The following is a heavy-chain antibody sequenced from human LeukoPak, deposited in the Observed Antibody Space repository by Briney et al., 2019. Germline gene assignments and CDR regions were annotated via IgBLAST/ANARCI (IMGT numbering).Heavy chain of an antibody. CDR1: GFTFSRYA. D-gene: IGHD5-18*01. J-gene: IGHJ4*02. CDR2: IKQDGSEK. V-gene: IGHV3-7*01. CDR3: ARDVGEGRTGIQLWLTRGYYFDY. Sequence: GGSLRLSCAASGFTFSRYAMHWVRQAPGKGLEWVANIKQDGSEKYYVDSVKGRFTISRDNAKNSLYLQMNSLRAEDTAVYYCARDVGEGRTGIQLWLTRGYYFDYWGQGTLVTVSS.